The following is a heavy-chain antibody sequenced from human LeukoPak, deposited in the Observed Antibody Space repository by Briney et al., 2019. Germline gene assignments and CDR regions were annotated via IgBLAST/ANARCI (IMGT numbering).Heavy chain of an antibody. CDR3: ARGRVSGSYYGWYFDL. J-gene: IGHJ2*01. V-gene: IGHV1-69*06. CDR1: GGTFSSYA. CDR2: IIPIFGTA. Sequence: SVKVSCKASGGTFSSYAISWVRRAPGQGLEWMGGIIPIFGTANYAQKFQGRVTITADKSTSTAYMELSSLRSEDTAVYYCARGRVSGSYYGWYFDLWGRGTLVTVSS. D-gene: IGHD1-26*01.